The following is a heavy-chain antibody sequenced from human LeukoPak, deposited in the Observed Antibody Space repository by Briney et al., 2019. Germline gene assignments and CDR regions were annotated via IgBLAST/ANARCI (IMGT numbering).Heavy chain of an antibody. J-gene: IGHJ4*02. Sequence: PGGSLRLSCAASGFTFSSYAMSWVRQAPGKGLEWVSVFSGSGDSTYYADSVKGRFTISRDNSKNTLYLQMNSLRAEDTAVYYCAKALLKYSSGRGIDYWGQGTLVTASS. D-gene: IGHD3-10*01. CDR3: AKALLKYSSGRGIDY. CDR1: GFTFSSYA. CDR2: FSGSGDST. V-gene: IGHV3-23*01.